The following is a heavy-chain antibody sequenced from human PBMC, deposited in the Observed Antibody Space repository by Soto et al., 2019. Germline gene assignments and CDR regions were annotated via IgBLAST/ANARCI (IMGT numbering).Heavy chain of an antibody. Sequence: QITLKESGPTLVRPTQTLTLTCTFSGFSLNTSGVGVGWIRQPPGKALEWLALIYWDDDKRYSPSLKTRLTITKDHXXNXVXXTMTNMDPVDTATHYCAHSFYGDYVEWKHRNWFDPWGQGTLVTVSS. D-gene: IGHD4-17*01. CDR1: GFSLNTSGVG. CDR3: AHSFYGDYVEWKHRNWFDP. V-gene: IGHV2-5*02. J-gene: IGHJ5*02. CDR2: IYWDDDK.